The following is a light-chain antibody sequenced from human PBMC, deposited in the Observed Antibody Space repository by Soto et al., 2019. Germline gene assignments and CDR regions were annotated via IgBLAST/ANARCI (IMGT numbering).Light chain of an antibody. V-gene: IGKV3-11*01. CDR1: QSVRSY. Sequence: EIVLTQSPATLSLSPGERATLSCRASQSVRSYLAWYRQKPGQAPRLLIYDSSNRATGIPARFSGSRSGTDFTLTISSLEPEDFAVYYCQQRSNWPLLTFGGGTKVDI. J-gene: IGKJ4*01. CDR3: QQRSNWPLLT. CDR2: DSS.